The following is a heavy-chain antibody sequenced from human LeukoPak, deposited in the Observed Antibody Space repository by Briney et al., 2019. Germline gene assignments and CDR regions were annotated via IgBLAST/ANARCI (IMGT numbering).Heavy chain of an antibody. J-gene: IGHJ3*02. D-gene: IGHD3-3*01. CDR3: ARGPNTYYDFWSGYYPRHDAFDI. CDR1: GYTFTSYD. Sequence: WASVKVSCKASGYTFTSYDINWVRQATGQGLEWMGWMNPNSGNTGYAQKFQGRVTMTRNTSISTAYMELSSLRSEDTAMYYCARGPNTYYDFWSGYYPRHDAFDIWGQGTMVTVSS. CDR2: MNPNSGNT. V-gene: IGHV1-8*01.